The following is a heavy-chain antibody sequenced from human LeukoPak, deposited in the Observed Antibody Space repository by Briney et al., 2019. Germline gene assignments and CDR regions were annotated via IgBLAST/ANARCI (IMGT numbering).Heavy chain of an antibody. Sequence: SRILSLTCTVSGGSISSGSYYWSWIRQPAGKGLEWIGRIYTSGSTNYNPSLKSRVTISVDTSKNQFSLKLSSVTAADTAVYYCARRVGDKDYFDYWGQGTLVTVSS. J-gene: IGHJ4*02. CDR1: GGSISSGSYY. CDR2: IYTSGST. D-gene: IGHD1-26*01. V-gene: IGHV4-61*02. CDR3: ARRVGDKDYFDY.